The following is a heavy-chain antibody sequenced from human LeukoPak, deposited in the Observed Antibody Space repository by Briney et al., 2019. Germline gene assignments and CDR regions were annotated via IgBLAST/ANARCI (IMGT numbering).Heavy chain of an antibody. Sequence: SETLTHPCTVSGGSISTSSYYWGWIRQPPAKGLEWIGTIHYSGRTYYNPSLKSRVTISVDTSKNQFSLKMSSVTAADTAMYYCARNSGNSLGWFGGRGQGVLVTVSS. V-gene: IGHV4-39*01. J-gene: IGHJ4*02. CDR2: IHYSGRT. D-gene: IGHD1-26*01. CDR1: GGSISTSSYY. CDR3: ARNSGNSLGWFGG.